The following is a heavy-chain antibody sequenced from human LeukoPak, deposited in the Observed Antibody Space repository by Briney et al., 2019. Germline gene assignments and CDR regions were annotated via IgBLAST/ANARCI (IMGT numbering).Heavy chain of an antibody. J-gene: IGHJ4*02. Sequence: GGSLLLSCAASGFTFDDYAMHWVRQAPGKGLEWVSGISWNSGSICYADSVKGRFTISRDNAKNSLYLQMNSLRAEDTALYYCAKDKSLAVADYFDYWGQGTLVTVSS. CDR1: GFTFDDYA. D-gene: IGHD6-19*01. CDR3: AKDKSLAVADYFDY. V-gene: IGHV3-9*01. CDR2: ISWNSGSI.